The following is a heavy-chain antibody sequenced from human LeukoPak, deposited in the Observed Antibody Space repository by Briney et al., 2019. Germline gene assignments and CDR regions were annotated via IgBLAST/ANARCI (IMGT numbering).Heavy chain of an antibody. J-gene: IGHJ4*02. CDR3: AKDSRRIAVAGIDY. CDR2: ISGSGGST. CDR1: GFTVSSNY. D-gene: IGHD6-19*01. V-gene: IGHV3-23*01. Sequence: GGSLRLSCAASGFTVSSNYMTWVRQAPGKGLGWVSAISGSGGSTYYADSVKGRFTISRDNSKNTLYLQMNSLRAEDTAVYYCAKDSRRIAVAGIDYWGQGTLVTVSS.